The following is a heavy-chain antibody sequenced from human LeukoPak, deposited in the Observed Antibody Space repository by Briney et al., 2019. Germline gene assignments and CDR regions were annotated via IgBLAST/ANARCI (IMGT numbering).Heavy chain of an antibody. J-gene: IGHJ5*02. CDR2: ISWSSSTI. Sequence: GGSLRLSCAASGFSFSSYSMNWVRQAPGKGLEWVSYISWSSSTIHYADSVKGRFTISRDNAKNSLYLQMNSLRAEDTAVYYCAKDIYYYGSGNFDPWGQGTLVTVSS. V-gene: IGHV3-48*01. CDR3: AKDIYYYGSGNFDP. CDR1: GFSFSSYS. D-gene: IGHD3-10*01.